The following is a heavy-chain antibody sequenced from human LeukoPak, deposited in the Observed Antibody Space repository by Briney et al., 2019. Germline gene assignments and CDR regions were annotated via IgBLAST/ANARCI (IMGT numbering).Heavy chain of an antibody. Sequence: PGGSLSLSCAPSGLTLSSNYMSWVRQAPAKGLEWVSVIYSVGSTYYADSVKGRFTISRENTKNTLYLQMNSLRAEDTAVYYCARCHNWNDCYFDYWGQGTLVTVSS. CDR1: GLTLSSNY. CDR3: ARCHNWNDCYFDY. V-gene: IGHV3-66*01. D-gene: IGHD1-1*01. J-gene: IGHJ4*02. CDR2: IYSVGST.